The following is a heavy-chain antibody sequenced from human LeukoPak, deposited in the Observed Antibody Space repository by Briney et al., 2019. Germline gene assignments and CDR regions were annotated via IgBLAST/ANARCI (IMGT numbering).Heavy chain of an antibody. D-gene: IGHD4-17*01. J-gene: IGHJ6*02. CDR1: EFTFSTYG. CDR3: ARARTTDYGMDV. V-gene: IGHV3-33*01. CDR2: IWYDGSNK. Sequence: QPGTSLRLSCAASEFTFSTYGMHWVRQAPGKGLEWVAVIWYDGSNKYYADSVKGRFTISRDNSKNTLYLQMNSLRAEDTAVYYCARARTTDYGMDVWGQGTTVTVSS.